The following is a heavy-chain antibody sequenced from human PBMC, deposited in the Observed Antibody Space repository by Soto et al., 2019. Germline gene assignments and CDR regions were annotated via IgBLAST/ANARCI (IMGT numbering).Heavy chain of an antibody. CDR2: INPNSGGI. Sequence: ASVKVSCKASGYTFTGYYMHWGRQAPGQGLEWMGWINPNSGGINYAQKFQDRVTMTRETSISTAYMELSRLRSDDTAVYYGATGTTVTTDFYYGMDVWGQGTPVTVSS. V-gene: IGHV1-2*02. CDR1: GYTFTGYY. J-gene: IGHJ6*02. CDR3: ATGTTVTTDFYYGMDV. D-gene: IGHD4-17*01.